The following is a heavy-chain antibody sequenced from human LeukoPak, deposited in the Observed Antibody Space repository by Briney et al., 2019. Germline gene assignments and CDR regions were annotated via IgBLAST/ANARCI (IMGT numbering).Heavy chain of an antibody. Sequence: GGSLRLSCAVSGITFSNSAMIWVRQAPGKGLEWVSAISGSGDTTYYADSVKGRFTISRDNSKNTLYLQMNSLRAEDTAVYYCAKGSKEVLFTRDHYMDVWGKGTTVTISS. CDR2: ISGSGDTT. CDR3: AKGSKEVLFTRDHYMDV. D-gene: IGHD3-3*01. V-gene: IGHV3-23*01. J-gene: IGHJ6*03. CDR1: GITFSNSA.